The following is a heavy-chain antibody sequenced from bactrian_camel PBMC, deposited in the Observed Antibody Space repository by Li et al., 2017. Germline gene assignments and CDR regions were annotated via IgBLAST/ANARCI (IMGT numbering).Heavy chain of an antibody. J-gene: IGHJ4*01. V-gene: IGHV3S40*01. D-gene: IGHD1*01. Sequence: VQLVESGGGSVQAGGSLRLSCVASGYTSSSYCMGWLRQAPGKEREGVAAIMIVGATTYYADSVKGRFTISQDNAKNMVYLQLDNLKPRTRPGITALLERLIVQYLPVRGPRSPSP. CDR1: GYTSSSYC. CDR2: IMIVGATT.